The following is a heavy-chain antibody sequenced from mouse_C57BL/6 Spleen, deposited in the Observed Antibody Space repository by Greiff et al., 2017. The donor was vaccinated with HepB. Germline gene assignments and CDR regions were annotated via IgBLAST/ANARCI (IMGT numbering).Heavy chain of an antibody. J-gene: IGHJ3*01. Sequence: LVESGPELVKPGASVKISCKASGYAFSSSWMNWVKQRPGKGLEWIGRIYPGDGDTNYNGKFKGKATLTADKSSSTAYMQLSSLTSEDSAVYFCARGKGYDYDSWFAYWGQGTLVTVSA. D-gene: IGHD2-4*01. CDR1: GYAFSSSW. CDR2: IYPGDGDT. V-gene: IGHV1-82*01. CDR3: ARGKGYDYDSWFAY.